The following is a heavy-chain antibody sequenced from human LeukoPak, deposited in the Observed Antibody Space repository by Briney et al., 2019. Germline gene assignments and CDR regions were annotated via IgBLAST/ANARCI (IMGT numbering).Heavy chain of an antibody. J-gene: IGHJ6*02. D-gene: IGHD1-1*01. CDR3: AKGVRLPIYYYGMDV. Sequence: PGGSLRLSCAASGFTFSSYAMSWVRQAPGEGLEWVSDMSVIGGSTYYAYSVKGRFTSSRDNSKNTLYLQMNSLRAEDTAVYYCAKGVRLPIYYYGMDVWGQGTAVTVSS. V-gene: IGHV3-23*01. CDR2: MSVIGGST. CDR1: GFTFSSYA.